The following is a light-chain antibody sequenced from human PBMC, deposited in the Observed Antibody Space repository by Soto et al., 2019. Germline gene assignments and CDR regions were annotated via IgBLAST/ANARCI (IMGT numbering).Light chain of an antibody. J-gene: IGLJ1*01. V-gene: IGLV2-14*01. CDR1: SSDVGGYNY. CDR3: SSYTSSGTLL. CDR2: DVS. Sequence: QSALTQPASVSGSPGQSITISCTGTSSDVGGYNYVSWYQQHPGKAPKLMIYDVSNRPSGVSNLFSGSKSGNTASLTISGIQAEDEADYYCSSYTSSGTLLFGTGTKLTVL.